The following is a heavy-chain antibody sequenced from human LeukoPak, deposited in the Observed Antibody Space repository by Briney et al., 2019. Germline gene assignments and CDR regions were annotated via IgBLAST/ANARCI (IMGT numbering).Heavy chain of an antibody. CDR1: GYTFTSYG. CDR3: ARSYCSSTSCYSAYYFDY. CDR2: IIPIFGTA. D-gene: IGHD2-2*01. V-gene: IGHV1-69*05. Sequence: SVKVSCKASGYTFTSYGISWVRQAPGQGLEWMGGIIPIFGTANYAQKFQGRVTITTDESTSTAYMELSSLRSEDTAVYYCARSYCSSTSCYSAYYFDYWGQGTLVTVSS. J-gene: IGHJ4*02.